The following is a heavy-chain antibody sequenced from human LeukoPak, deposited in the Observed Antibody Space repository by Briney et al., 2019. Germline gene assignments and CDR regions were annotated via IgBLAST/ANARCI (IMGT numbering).Heavy chain of an antibody. CDR2: ISNSGGST. V-gene: IGHV3-23*01. Sequence: GGSLRLSCAASGFTFSSYGMHWVRQAPGRGLEWVSSISNSGGSTYYADSVKGRSTISRDNSKNTLYLQMNSLGAEDSAVYYCAKYRGNVFDYWGQGTLVTVSS. D-gene: IGHD3-10*01. CDR1: GFTFSSYG. CDR3: AKYRGNVFDY. J-gene: IGHJ4*02.